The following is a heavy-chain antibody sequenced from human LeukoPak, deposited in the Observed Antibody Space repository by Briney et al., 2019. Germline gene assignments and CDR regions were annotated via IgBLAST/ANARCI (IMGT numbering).Heavy chain of an antibody. J-gene: IGHJ4*02. CDR3: ARISLSGWVNDH. CDR2: ISPDGSRT. CDR1: QFTFSTYW. D-gene: IGHD6-19*01. V-gene: IGHV3-74*01. Sequence: PGGSLRLSCAASQFTFSTYWMHWVRQAPGRGLESVSCISPDGSRTDCADSVKGRVTTSRDNAKNTLYLQMSSLRAEDTAMYYCARISLSGWVNDHWGQGTLVTVSS.